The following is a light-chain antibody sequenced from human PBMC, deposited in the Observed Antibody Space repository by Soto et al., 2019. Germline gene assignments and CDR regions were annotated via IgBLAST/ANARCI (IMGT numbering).Light chain of an antibody. CDR1: QSISSW. Sequence: DIQMTQSPSTLSASVGARVTTTCLASQSISSWLAWYQQKPGKAPKLMIYDASRLESGVPSRFSGSGSGTEFTLTISSLQTDDFATYYCQQYNSYSPSTFGQGTKVDI. J-gene: IGKJ1*01. V-gene: IGKV1-5*01. CDR3: QQYNSYSPST. CDR2: DAS.